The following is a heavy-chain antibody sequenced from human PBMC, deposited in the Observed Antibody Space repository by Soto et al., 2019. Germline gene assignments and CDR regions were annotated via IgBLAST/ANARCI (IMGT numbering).Heavy chain of an antibody. V-gene: IGHV4-39*01. J-gene: IGHJ6*02. D-gene: IGHD2-2*01. CDR2: FYYSEST. CDR3: ARLGGYCSSTSCYGYYGMDV. CDR1: GGPISNGPYS. Sequence: PPETLSLTCAVAGGPISNGPYSCGWIRHPPGKGLEWIGTFYYSESTYYNPSLESRVTISVDTSKNQFSLKVSSVTVADTAVYYCARLGGYCSSTSCYGYYGMDVWGQGTTVS.